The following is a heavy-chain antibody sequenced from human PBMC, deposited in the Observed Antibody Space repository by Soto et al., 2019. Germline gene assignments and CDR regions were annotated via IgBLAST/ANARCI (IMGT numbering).Heavy chain of an antibody. CDR1: GFTFSSYG. V-gene: IGHV3-30*18. CDR3: AKAGGYSYPNYYYYMDV. J-gene: IGHJ6*03. Sequence: GGSLRLSCAASGFTFSSYGMHWVRQAPGKGLEWVAVILYNGSNKYYADSVKGRFTISRDNSKNTLYLQMNSLRAEDTAVYYCAKAGGYSYPNYYYYMDVWGKGTTVTVSS. CDR2: ILYNGSNK. D-gene: IGHD5-18*01.